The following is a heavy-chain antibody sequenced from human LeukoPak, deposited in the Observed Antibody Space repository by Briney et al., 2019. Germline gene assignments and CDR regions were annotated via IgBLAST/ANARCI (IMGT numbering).Heavy chain of an antibody. V-gene: IGHV3-66*01. J-gene: IGHJ3*02. CDR1: GFTVRNNY. CDR3: AREIFDAFDI. CDR2: IYSGGST. Sequence: PGGSLRLSCAASGFTVRNNYMSWVRQAPGKGLEWVSLIYSGGSTSYADSVKGRFTISRDNAKNTLYLQMNSLRAEDTAVYYCAREIFDAFDIRGQGTMVTVSS. D-gene: IGHD3-3*01.